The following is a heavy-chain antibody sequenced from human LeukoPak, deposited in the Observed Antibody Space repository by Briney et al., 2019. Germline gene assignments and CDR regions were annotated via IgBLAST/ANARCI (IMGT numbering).Heavy chain of an antibody. V-gene: IGHV3-53*01. Sequence: GGSLRLSCAASGFTFSNAWMSWVRQAPGKGLEWVSIIYNDGSTYYADSMKGRFTISRDNSKNTLYLQVNSLRAEDTAMYYCARNILFAFDIWAKGQWSPSLQ. CDR2: IYNDGST. J-gene: IGHJ3*02. D-gene: IGHD2/OR15-2a*01. CDR1: GFTFSNAW. CDR3: ARNILFAFDI.